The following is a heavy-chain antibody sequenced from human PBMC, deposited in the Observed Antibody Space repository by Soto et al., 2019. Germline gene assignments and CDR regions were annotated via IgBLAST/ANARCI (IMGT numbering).Heavy chain of an antibody. CDR3: ARVGGVAARTFDY. Sequence: LSETLSLTCTVSGGSIGPFYWSCVRQPPGKGLEWIGYLYYSGNTNYNPSLKSRVTISVDASKNQVSLRLTSVTAADTAVYYCARVGGVAARTFDYWGQGTVVT. D-gene: IGHD2-15*01. CDR2: LYYSGNT. CDR1: GGSIGPFY. J-gene: IGHJ4*02. V-gene: IGHV4-59*01.